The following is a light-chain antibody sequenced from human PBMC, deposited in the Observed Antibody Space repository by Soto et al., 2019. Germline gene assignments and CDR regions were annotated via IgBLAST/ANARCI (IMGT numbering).Light chain of an antibody. J-gene: IGLJ2*01. V-gene: IGLV4-69*01. CDR3: QTWVTGIVI. Sequence: QLVLTQSPSASASLGASVKLTCTLSSGHSNYAIAWHQQQPEKGPRYLMKLNSDGSHSKGDGIPNRFSGSSSGAERYLTIPSLQSEDEADYYCQTWVTGIVIFGGGTKLTVL. CDR1: SGHSNYA. CDR2: LNSDGSH.